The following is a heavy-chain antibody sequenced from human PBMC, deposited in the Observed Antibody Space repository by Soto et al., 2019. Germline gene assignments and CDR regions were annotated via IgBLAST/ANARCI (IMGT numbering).Heavy chain of an antibody. CDR1: GFTFSSYS. CDR2: ISSSSSTI. D-gene: IGHD2-15*01. V-gene: IGHV3-48*04. CDR3: AGDSGGSCYP. Sequence: PGGSLRLSCAASGFTFSSYSMNWVCQAPGKGLEWVSYISSSSSTIYYADSVKGRFTTSRDNAKNSLYLHMNSLRAEDTAVYYCAGDSGGSCYPWGQGTLVTVSS. J-gene: IGHJ5*02.